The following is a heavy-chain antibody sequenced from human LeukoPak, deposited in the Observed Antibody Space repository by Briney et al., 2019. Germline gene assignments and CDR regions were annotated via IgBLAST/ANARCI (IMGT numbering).Heavy chain of an antibody. CDR3: AKDMEAGYSSGIDY. CDR2: ISWNSGSI. CDR1: GFTFDDYA. V-gene: IGHV3-9*01. J-gene: IGHJ4*02. Sequence: QSGGSLRLSCAASGFTFDDYAMHWVRQAPGKGLEWVSGISWNSGSIGYADSVKGRFTISRDNAKNSLYLQMNSLRAEDTALYYCAKDMEAGYSSGIDYWGQGTLVTVSS. D-gene: IGHD6-19*01.